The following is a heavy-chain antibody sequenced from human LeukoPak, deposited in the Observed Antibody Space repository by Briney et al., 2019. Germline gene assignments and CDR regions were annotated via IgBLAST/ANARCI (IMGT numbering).Heavy chain of an antibody. J-gene: IGHJ4*02. Sequence: SETLSLTCTVSGGSISSGDYYWSWIRQPPGTGLEWIGYIYYSGSTYYNPSLKSRVTISVDTSKNQFSLKLSSVTAADTAVYYCARDGRYDFWSGTNQPYYFDYWGQGTLVTVSS. CDR2: IYYSGST. CDR3: ARDGRYDFWSGTNQPYYFDY. V-gene: IGHV4-30-4*08. D-gene: IGHD3-3*01. CDR1: GGSISSGDYY.